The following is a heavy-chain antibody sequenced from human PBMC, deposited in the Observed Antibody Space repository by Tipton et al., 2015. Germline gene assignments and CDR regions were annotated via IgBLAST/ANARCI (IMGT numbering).Heavy chain of an antibody. J-gene: IGHJ5*01. CDR1: GFTFSSFL. CDR3: TKAVDTGSASAPTLFPLVS. D-gene: IGHD5-18*01. Sequence: SLRLSCAASGFTFSSFLMHWVRQAPGKGLVWVSRINTDGSRTTYADSVKGRFTISRDNAKNTLYLQMHSLRAEDTALYYCTKAVDTGSASAPTLFPLVSW. CDR2: INTDGSRT. V-gene: IGHV3-74*01.